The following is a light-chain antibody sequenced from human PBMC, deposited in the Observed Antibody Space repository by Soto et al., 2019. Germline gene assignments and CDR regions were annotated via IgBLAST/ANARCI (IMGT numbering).Light chain of an antibody. Sequence: QSVLTQPRSVSGSPGQSVTISCTGTSSDVGGYNYVSWYQQHPGKAPKLMIYDVSKRPSGVPDRFSGSKSGNTASLTISGLQAEDEDYYYCCSYAGSYTRVFGGGTKLTVL. J-gene: IGLJ2*01. CDR2: DVS. CDR3: CSYAGSYTRV. CDR1: SSDVGGYNY. V-gene: IGLV2-11*01.